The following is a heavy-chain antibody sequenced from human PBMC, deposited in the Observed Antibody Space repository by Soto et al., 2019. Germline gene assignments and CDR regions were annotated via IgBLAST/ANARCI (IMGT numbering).Heavy chain of an antibody. V-gene: IGHV3-66*01. J-gene: IGHJ4*02. CDR3: ARVSVATIRRGNFDY. CDR2: IYSGGST. CDR1: GFTVSSNY. Sequence: EVQLVESGGGLVQPGGSLRLSCAASGFTVSSNYMSWVRQAPGKGLEWVSVIYSGGSTYYADSVKGRFTISRDNSKNTLYLQMNSLRAEDTAVYYCARVSVATIRRGNFDYWGQGTLVTVSS. D-gene: IGHD5-12*01.